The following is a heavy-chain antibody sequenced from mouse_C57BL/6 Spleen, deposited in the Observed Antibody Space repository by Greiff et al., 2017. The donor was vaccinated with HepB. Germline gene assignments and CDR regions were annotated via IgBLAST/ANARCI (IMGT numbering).Heavy chain of an antibody. Sequence: QVQLQQQPGAELVKPGASVKLSCKASGYTFTSYWMQWVKQRPGQGLEWIGEIDPSDSYTNYNQKFKGKATLTVDTSSSTAYMQLSSLTSEDSAVYYCARSYGNYPYYYAMDYWGQGTSVTVSS. J-gene: IGHJ4*01. D-gene: IGHD2-1*01. CDR3: ARSYGNYPYYYAMDY. V-gene: IGHV1-50*01. CDR2: IDPSDSYT. CDR1: GYTFTSYW.